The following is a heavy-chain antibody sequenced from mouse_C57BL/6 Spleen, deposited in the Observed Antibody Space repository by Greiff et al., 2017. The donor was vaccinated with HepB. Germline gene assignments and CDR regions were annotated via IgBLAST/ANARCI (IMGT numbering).Heavy chain of an antibody. J-gene: IGHJ2*01. V-gene: IGHV14-2*01. CDR1: GFNIKDYY. Sequence: EVQLQQSGAELVKPGASVKLSCTASGFNIKDYYMHWVKQRTEQGLEWIGRIDPEDGETKYAPKFQGKATITADTSSNTAYLQLSSLTSEDTAVYYCARSQGPMTTVVDYFDYWGQGTTLTVAS. CDR3: ARSQGPMTTVVDYFDY. CDR2: IDPEDGET. D-gene: IGHD1-1*01.